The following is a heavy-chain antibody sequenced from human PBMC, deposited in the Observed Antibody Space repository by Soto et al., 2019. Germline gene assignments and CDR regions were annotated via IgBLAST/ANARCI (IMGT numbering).Heavy chain of an antibody. CDR2: IYYSGIT. CDR3: ARGTRSGTFFAFDI. CDR1: GDSISIYY. Sequence: QVQLQESGPGLVKPSETLSLTCTVSGDSISIYYWSWIRQSPGKGLEWIRYIYYSGITNYNPSLKSRVTPSIDTSKTQFSLKLRPVTAAETAVYYCARGTRSGTFFAFDIWGQGTMVTVSS. J-gene: IGHJ3*02. D-gene: IGHD3-10*01. V-gene: IGHV4-59*01.